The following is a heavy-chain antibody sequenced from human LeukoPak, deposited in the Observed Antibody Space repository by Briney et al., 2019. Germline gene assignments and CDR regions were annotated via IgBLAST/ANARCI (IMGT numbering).Heavy chain of an antibody. CDR1: GGTFSSYA. CDR3: ARMRDIVVVPAALDY. V-gene: IGHV1-69*13. CDR2: IIPIFGTA. J-gene: IGHJ4*02. D-gene: IGHD2-2*01. Sequence: ASVKVSCKASGGTFSSYAISRVRQAPGQGLEWMGGIIPIFGTANYAQKFQGRVTITADESTSTAYMELSSLRSEDTAVYYCARMRDIVVVPAALDYWGQGTLVTVSS.